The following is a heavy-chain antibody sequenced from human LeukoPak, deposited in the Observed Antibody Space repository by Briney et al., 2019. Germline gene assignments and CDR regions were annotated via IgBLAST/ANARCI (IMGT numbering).Heavy chain of an antibody. J-gene: IGHJ3*01. D-gene: IGHD4-17*01. Sequence: GGSLRLSCAASGFTFSNYAMTWVRLAPGKGLEWVSSIRGSGGGTSYADPVKGQFTMYRDNSRDTLYLQMNNLRAEDTAVYYCGRDPNGDYIGAFDFWGQGTLVTVSS. CDR1: GFTFSNYA. CDR3: GRDPNGDYIGAFDF. CDR2: IRGSGGGT. V-gene: IGHV3-23*01.